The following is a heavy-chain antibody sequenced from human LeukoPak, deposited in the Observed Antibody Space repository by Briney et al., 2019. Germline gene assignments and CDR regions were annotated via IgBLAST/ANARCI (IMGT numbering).Heavy chain of an antibody. Sequence: SETLSLTCTLSGGSISSGCYYWTWIRQPAGKGFEWIGSIYTSGSTNYNPSLKSRVTISVDTSKNQFSLKLSSVTAADTAVYYCARSPMVRGVIARGFDYWGQGILVTVSS. V-gene: IGHV4-61*02. CDR2: IYTSGST. J-gene: IGHJ4*02. CDR1: GGSISSGCYY. D-gene: IGHD3-10*01. CDR3: ARSPMVRGVIARGFDY.